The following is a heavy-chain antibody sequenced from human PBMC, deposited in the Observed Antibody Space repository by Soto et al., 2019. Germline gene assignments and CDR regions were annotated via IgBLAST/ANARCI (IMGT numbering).Heavy chain of an antibody. J-gene: IGHJ4*02. D-gene: IGHD6-13*01. CDR1: GYTFTSYG. CDR2: ISAYNGKT. CDR3: GISGSSSWYGIDY. Sequence: QVQLVQSGAEVKKPGASVKVSCKASGYTFTSYGISWVRQAPGQGLEWMGWISAYNGKTNYAQKLQGRVTMTTDTSTSTAYMGLRSVSSADTAGYYCGISGSSSWYGIDYWGQGTLVTVSS. V-gene: IGHV1-18*01.